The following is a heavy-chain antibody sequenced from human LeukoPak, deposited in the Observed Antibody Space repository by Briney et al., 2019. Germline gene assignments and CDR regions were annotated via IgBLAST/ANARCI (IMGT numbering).Heavy chain of an antibody. CDR3: ASRSGGYYPYSMDV. CDR1: GFTFSGYE. J-gene: IGHJ6*03. CDR2: ISSSGSTI. D-gene: IGHD1-26*01. Sequence: GGSLRLSCAASGFTFSGYEMNWVRQAPGKGLEWVSYISSSGSTIYYTDPVKGRSAISRDNAKNSLYLQMNSLRAEDTAVYYCASRSGGYYPYSMDVWGKGTTVTVSS. V-gene: IGHV3-48*03.